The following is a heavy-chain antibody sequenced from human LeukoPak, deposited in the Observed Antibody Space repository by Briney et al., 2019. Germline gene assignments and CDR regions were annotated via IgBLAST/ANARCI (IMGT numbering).Heavy chain of an antibody. J-gene: IGHJ4*02. D-gene: IGHD2-21*02. V-gene: IGHV1-69*13. CDR3: ARVLAYCGGDCFRSFDY. CDR2: IIPSFGTA. CDR1: GGTFSSYA. Sequence: GASVKVSCKASGGTFSSYAISWVRQAPGQGLEWMGGIIPSFGTANYAQKFQGRVTITADESTSTAYMELSSLRSEDTAVYYCARVLAYCGGDCFRSFDYWGQGTLVTASS.